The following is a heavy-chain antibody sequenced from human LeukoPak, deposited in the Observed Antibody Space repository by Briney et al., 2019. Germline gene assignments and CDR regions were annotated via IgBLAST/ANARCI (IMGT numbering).Heavy chain of an antibody. CDR2: ISGSGDST. CDR1: GFTFSTYA. D-gene: IGHD6-6*01. V-gene: IGHV3-23*01. Sequence: GGSLRLSCAASGFTFSTYAVNWVRQAPGKGLEWVSTISGSGDSTYYADSVKGRFTISRDNSKNTLYLQMNSLRAEDTAVYYCAKGSAFDIWGQGTMVTVSS. CDR3: AKGSAFDI. J-gene: IGHJ3*02.